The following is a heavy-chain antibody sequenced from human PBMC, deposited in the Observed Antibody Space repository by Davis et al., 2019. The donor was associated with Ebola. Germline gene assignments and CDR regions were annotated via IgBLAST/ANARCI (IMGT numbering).Heavy chain of an antibody. CDR2: IIPIFGTA. J-gene: IGHJ6*02. Sequence: AASVKVSCKASGGTFSSNAISWVRQAPGQGLEWMGGIIPIFGTANYAQKFQGRVTITADESTSTAYMELSSLRSEDTAVYYCARGWTWNLDYGMDVWGQGTTVTVSS. CDR3: ARGWTWNLDYGMDV. CDR1: GGTFSSNA. D-gene: IGHD1-1*01. V-gene: IGHV1-69*13.